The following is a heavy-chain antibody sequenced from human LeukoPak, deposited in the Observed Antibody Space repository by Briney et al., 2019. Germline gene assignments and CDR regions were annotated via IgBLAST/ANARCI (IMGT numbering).Heavy chain of an antibody. J-gene: IGHJ4*02. CDR1: GFTFSIYS. Sequence: GGSLRLSCAASGFTFSIYSMNWVRQAPGKGLEWVSYISSSSTTIFFADSVKGRFTISRDNAKNSLYLQMNSLRAEDTAVYYCAMSIAGRLDYFDYWGQGTLVTVSS. CDR2: ISSSSTTI. V-gene: IGHV3-48*01. CDR3: AMSIAGRLDYFDY. D-gene: IGHD6-6*01.